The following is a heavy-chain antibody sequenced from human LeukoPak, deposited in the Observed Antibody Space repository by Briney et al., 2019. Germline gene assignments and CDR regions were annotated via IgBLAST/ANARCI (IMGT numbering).Heavy chain of an antibody. V-gene: IGHV3-53*01. D-gene: IGHD4-11*01. CDR1: GFTVSSNY. J-gene: IGHJ6*03. CDR3: ARTTTAYLYMDV. Sequence: PGGSLRLSCAASGFTVSSNYMSWVRQAPGKGLEWVSVIYSGGSTYYADSVKGRFTISRDNSKNTLYLKMNSLRAEDTAVYYCARTTTAYLYMDVWGKGTTVTVSS. CDR2: IYSGGST.